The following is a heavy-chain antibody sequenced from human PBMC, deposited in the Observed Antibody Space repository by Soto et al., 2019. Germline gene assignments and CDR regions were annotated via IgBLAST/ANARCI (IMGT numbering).Heavy chain of an antibody. CDR1: GGSISSGGYY. D-gene: IGHD5-12*01. J-gene: IGHJ6*02. Sequence: QVQLQESGPGLVKPSQTLSLTCTVSGGSISSGGYYWSWIRQHPGKGLEGIGYIYYSGSTYYNPSLKSRVTISVDTSKNQFSLKLSSVTAADTAVYYCARDWVWSGYDRTYYYYGMDVWGQGTTVTVSS. CDR3: ARDWVWSGYDRTYYYYGMDV. V-gene: IGHV4-31*03. CDR2: IYYSGST.